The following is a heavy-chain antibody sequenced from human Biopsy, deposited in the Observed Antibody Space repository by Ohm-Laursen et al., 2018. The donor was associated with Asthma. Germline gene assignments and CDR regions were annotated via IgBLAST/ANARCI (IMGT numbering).Heavy chain of an antibody. CDR1: GFTLSDYY. CDR3: ARLAYYDRSGTHYFDH. V-gene: IGHV3-11*01. CDR2: IDKSSSTI. D-gene: IGHD3-22*01. Sequence: LRLSCAASGFTLSDYYMTWVRQAPGKGLEWVSYIDKSSSTIYYADSVKGRFTISRDNAKNSLYLQMNSLRAEDTAVYFCARLAYYDRSGTHYFDHWGQGNLVTVSS. J-gene: IGHJ4*02.